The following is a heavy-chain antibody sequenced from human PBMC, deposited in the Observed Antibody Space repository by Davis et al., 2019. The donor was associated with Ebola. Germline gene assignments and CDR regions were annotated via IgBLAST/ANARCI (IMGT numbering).Heavy chain of an antibody. D-gene: IGHD1-26*01. J-gene: IGHJ4*02. CDR3: ARDHGYSGSYLSYFDY. CDR1: GYTFTSYG. CDR2: ISAHNGNT. V-gene: IGHV1-18*01. Sequence: ASVKVSCKASGYTFTSYGISWVRQAPGQGLEWMGWISAHNGNTNYAQKLQGRVTMTTDTSTSTAYMELRSLRSDDTAVYYCARDHGYSGSYLSYFDYWGQGTLVTVSS.